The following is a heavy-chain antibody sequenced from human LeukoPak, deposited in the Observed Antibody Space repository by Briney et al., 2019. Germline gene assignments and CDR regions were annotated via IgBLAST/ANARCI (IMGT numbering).Heavy chain of an antibody. D-gene: IGHD1-26*01. J-gene: IGHJ3*01. CDR1: GGPISSGGHS. CDR2: IFQSGSP. Sequence: SETLSLTCAVSGGPISSGGHSWTWIRQPPGKGLEWIGYIFQSGSPSYNPSLRSRVTISVDTSRNHFSLELISVTAADTAMYYCARDRAGLGLLDFWGQGTMVTVSS. V-gene: IGHV4-30-2*01. CDR3: ARDRAGLGLLDF.